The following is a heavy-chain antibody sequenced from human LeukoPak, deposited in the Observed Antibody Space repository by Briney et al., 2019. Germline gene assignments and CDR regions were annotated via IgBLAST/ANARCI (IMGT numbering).Heavy chain of an antibody. CDR2: INPSGGST. Sequence: ASVKVSCKASGYTFTSYYMHWVRQAPGQGLEWMGIINPSGGSTSYAQKFQGRVTMTRDTSTSTVYMELSSLRSEDTAVYYCARDVSGSYGGVYYFDYWGQGTLVTVSS. CDR1: GYTFTSYY. CDR3: ARDVSGSYGGVYYFDY. D-gene: IGHD1-26*01. J-gene: IGHJ4*02. V-gene: IGHV1-46*01.